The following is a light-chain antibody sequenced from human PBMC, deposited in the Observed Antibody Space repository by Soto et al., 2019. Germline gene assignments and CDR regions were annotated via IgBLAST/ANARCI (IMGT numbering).Light chain of an antibody. J-gene: IGLJ3*02. CDR2: EVT. V-gene: IGLV2-8*01. CDR1: SSDVGGYDS. Sequence: QSVLTQPPSASGPPGQSVTISCTGTSSDVGGYDSVSWYQQHPGRAPKLIIYEVTKRPSGVPDRFSGSKSGNTASLTVSGLQAEDEADYYCSSHAGIINVVFGGGTKLTVL. CDR3: SSHAGIINVV.